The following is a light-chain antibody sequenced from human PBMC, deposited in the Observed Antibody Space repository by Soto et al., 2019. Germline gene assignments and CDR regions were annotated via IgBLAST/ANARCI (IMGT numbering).Light chain of an antibody. CDR3: YAADNRPTAVV. J-gene: IGLJ3*02. CDR1: SSDVGNYNL. V-gene: IGLV2-23*02. CDR2: EVT. Sequence: QSALTQPASVSGSPGQSITISCTGTSSDVGNYNLVSWYQHHPGTAPKLMVYEVTKRPSGVSSRFSGSKSGNTASLTISGLLAEDESDYYCYAADNRPTAVVIGGGTKVTVL.